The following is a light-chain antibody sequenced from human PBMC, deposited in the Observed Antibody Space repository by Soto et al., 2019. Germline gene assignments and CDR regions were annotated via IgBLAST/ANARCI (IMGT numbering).Light chain of an antibody. CDR3: SSYAGSNNLV. V-gene: IGLV2-8*01. CDR2: DVS. J-gene: IGLJ2*01. Sequence: QSALTQPPSASGSPGQSVTISCTGTSSDVGGYNYVSWYQQHPGKAPKLMIYDVSKRPSGVPDRFSGSKSGNTASLTVSGLQAEDEADYYCSSYAGSNNLVFGGGTHLTVL. CDR1: SSDVGGYNY.